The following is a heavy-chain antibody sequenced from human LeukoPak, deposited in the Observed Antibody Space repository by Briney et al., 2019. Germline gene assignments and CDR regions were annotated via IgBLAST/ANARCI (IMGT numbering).Heavy chain of an antibody. CDR3: ARNMIVLHAFDI. D-gene: IGHD3-22*01. Sequence: SETLSLTCTVSGGSISSGGYYWSWIRQHPGKGLEWIGYIYYSGSTYYNPSLKSRVTISVDTSKNQFSLKLSSVTAADTAVYYCARNMIVLHAFDIWGQGTMVTVSS. J-gene: IGHJ3*02. V-gene: IGHV4-31*03. CDR1: GGSISSGGYY. CDR2: IYYSGST.